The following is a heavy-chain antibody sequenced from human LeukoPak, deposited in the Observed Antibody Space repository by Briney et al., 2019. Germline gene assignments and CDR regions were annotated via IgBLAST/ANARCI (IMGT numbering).Heavy chain of an antibody. V-gene: IGHV3-48*01. D-gene: IGHD1-1*01. J-gene: IGHJ3*02. Sequence: GGSLRLSCAASGFTFSSYAMNWVRQAPGKGLEWVSYISSSSSTIYYADSVKGRFTISRDNSKNTLYLQMNSLRAEDTAVYYCARKNERGAFDIWGQGTMVTVSS. CDR2: ISSSSSTI. CDR1: GFTFSSYA. CDR3: ARKNERGAFDI.